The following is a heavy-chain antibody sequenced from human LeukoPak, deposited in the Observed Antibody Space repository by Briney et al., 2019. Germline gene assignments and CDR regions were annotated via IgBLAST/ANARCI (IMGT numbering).Heavy chain of an antibody. D-gene: IGHD5-12*01. V-gene: IGHV4-61*02. CDR1: GGSISSGSYY. CDR2: IYTSGST. Sequence: SQTLSLTCTVSGGSISSGSYYWSWIRQPAGKGLEWIGRIYTSGSTNYNPSLKSLVTISVDTSKNQFSLKLSSVTAADTAVYYCARDGYTWMGDAFDIWGQGTMVTVSS. CDR3: ARDGYTWMGDAFDI. J-gene: IGHJ3*02.